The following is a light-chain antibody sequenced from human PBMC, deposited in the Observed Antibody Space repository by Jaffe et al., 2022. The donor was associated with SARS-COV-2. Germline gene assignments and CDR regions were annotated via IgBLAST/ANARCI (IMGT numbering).Light chain of an antibody. CDR1: QSISSY. Sequence: DIQMTQSPSSLSASVGDRVTITCRASQSISSYLNWYQQKPGKAPNLLIYAASSLQSGVPSRFSGSGSGTDFTLTISSLQPEDFATYYCQQSYSTPNTFGQGTKLENK. J-gene: IGKJ2*01. CDR2: AAS. CDR3: QQSYSTPNT. V-gene: IGKV1-39*01.